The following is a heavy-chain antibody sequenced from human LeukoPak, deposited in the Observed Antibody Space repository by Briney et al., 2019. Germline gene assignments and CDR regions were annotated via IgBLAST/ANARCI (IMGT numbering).Heavy chain of an antibody. V-gene: IGHV3-23*01. J-gene: IGHJ4*02. CDR2: ISGSGGST. D-gene: IGHD3-10*01. Sequence: QPGGSLRLSCAASGFTFSSYAMSWVRQAPGKGLEWVSAISGSGGSTYYADSVKGRFTISRDNSKNTLYLQMNSLRAEDTAAYYCAKDLTRYITMVQGVTSQHYFDYWGQGTLVTVSS. CDR1: GFTFSSYA. CDR3: AKDLTRYITMVQGVTSQHYFDY.